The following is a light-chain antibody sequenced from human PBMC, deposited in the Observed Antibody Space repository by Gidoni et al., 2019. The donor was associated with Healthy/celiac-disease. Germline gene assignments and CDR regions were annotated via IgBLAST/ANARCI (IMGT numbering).Light chain of an antibody. J-gene: IGKJ4*01. CDR2: DAS. V-gene: IGKV3-11*01. Sequence: ELVLTQSPATLSWSPGERATLSCSASQSVSSYLAWYQQKPGQAPRLLIYDASNRATGIPARFSGSGSGTDFTLTIISLEPEYFAVYYCQQRSNWPTFGGGTKVEIK. CDR1: QSVSSY. CDR3: QQRSNWPT.